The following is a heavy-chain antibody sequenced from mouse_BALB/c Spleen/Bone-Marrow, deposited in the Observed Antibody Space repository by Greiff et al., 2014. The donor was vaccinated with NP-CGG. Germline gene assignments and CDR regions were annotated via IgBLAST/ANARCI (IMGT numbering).Heavy chain of an antibody. CDR3: SRPYFPYYHRSSYWDFDV. D-gene: IGHD1-1*01. V-gene: IGHV7-3*02. CDR2: IRNKGNGYTT. J-gene: IGHJ1*01. CDR1: GFTFTDYY. Sequence: EVQVVESGGGLVQPGGSLRLSCATPGFTFTDYYMSWVRQPPGKALEWLGFIRNKGNGYTTEYSASVKGRFTISRDNSQSILYLQIDPLGAEDSAPYYCSRPYFPYYHRSSYWDFDVWGAGATVTVSS.